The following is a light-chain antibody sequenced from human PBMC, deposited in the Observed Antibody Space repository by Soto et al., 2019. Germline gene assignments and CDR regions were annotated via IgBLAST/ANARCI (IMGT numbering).Light chain of an antibody. Sequence: EIVLTQSPGTLSLSPGERATLSCRASQSVSSSYLAWYQQKPGQAPRLLIYGASSRATGIPDRFSGSGSGTDFTLTIRRLEPEDFAVYYCQQYGSSPPNTSGQGTKLEIK. CDR2: GAS. J-gene: IGKJ2*01. V-gene: IGKV3-20*01. CDR1: QSVSSSY. CDR3: QQYGSSPPNT.